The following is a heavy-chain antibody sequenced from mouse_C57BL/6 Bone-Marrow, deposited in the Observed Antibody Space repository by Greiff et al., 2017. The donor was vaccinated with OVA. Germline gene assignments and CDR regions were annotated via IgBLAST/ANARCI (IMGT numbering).Heavy chain of an antibody. CDR1: GYTFTSYW. D-gene: IGHD1-1*01. CDR2: IHPNSGST. Sequence: QVQLQQPGAELVKPGASVKLSCKASGYTFTSYWMHWVKQRPGQGLEWIGMIHPNSGSTNYNEKFKSKATLTVDKSSSTAYMQLSSLTSEDSAVYYCARENYYGSSYGDAMDYWGQGTSVTVSS. CDR3: ARENYYGSSYGDAMDY. J-gene: IGHJ4*01. V-gene: IGHV1-64*01.